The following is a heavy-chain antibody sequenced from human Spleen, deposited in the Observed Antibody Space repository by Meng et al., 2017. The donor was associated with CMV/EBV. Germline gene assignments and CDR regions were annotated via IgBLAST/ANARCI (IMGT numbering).Heavy chain of an antibody. J-gene: IGHJ2*01. Sequence: QVQLVQSRAEVKKPGASVKVSCTTSGYPFSGYYIHWVRQAPGQGLEWVGRIDPHSGDTKKFQDRVTMTTDTSISTAYMELSSLISDDTSVYYCARGNWGSRYFDLWGRGTLVTVSS. V-gene: IGHV1-2*06. CDR1: GYPFSGYY. CDR3: ARGNWGSRYFDL. D-gene: IGHD7-27*01. CDR2: IDPHSGDT.